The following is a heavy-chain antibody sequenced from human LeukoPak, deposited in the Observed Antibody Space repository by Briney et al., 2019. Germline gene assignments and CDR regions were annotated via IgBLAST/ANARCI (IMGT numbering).Heavy chain of an antibody. CDR1: GYTFTSYG. J-gene: IGHJ4*02. Sequence: ASVKVSCKASGYTFTSYGIGWVRQAPGQGLEWMGWISAYSGNTNYGQILQDRVTMTTDTSTSTAYMELKSLRSDDTAVYYCARTSQSYELLSGSDLGYWGQGTLVTVSS. V-gene: IGHV1-18*01. CDR3: ARTSQSYELLSGSDLGY. D-gene: IGHD3/OR15-3a*01. CDR2: ISAYSGNT.